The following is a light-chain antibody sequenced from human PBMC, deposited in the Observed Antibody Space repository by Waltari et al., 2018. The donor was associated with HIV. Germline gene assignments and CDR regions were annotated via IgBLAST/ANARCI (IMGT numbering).Light chain of an antibody. J-gene: IGLJ1*01. CDR3: QSYDSSLSGYV. Sequence: QSVLTQPPSVSGAPGQRVTISCTGSSSNIGAGYDVHWYQQLPGKAPKLPIYGNSNRPSGVPDRFSGAKSGTSASLAITGLQAEDEADYYCQSYDSSLSGYVFGTGTKVTVL. CDR2: GNS. CDR1: SSNIGAGYD. V-gene: IGLV1-40*01.